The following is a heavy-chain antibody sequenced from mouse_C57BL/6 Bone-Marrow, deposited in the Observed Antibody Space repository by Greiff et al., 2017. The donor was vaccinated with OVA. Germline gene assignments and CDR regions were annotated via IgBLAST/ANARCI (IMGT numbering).Heavy chain of an antibody. CDR3: ARLDYYGSSPYWYFDV. D-gene: IGHD1-1*01. CDR1: GFTFTDYY. V-gene: IGHV7-3*01. CDR2: IRNKANGYTT. Sequence: EVQRVESGGGLVQPGGSLSLSCAASGFTFTDYYMSWVRQPPGKALEWLGFIRNKANGYTTEYSASVKGRFTISRDNSQSILYLQMNALRAEDSATYYCARLDYYGSSPYWYFDVWGTGTTVTVSS. J-gene: IGHJ1*03.